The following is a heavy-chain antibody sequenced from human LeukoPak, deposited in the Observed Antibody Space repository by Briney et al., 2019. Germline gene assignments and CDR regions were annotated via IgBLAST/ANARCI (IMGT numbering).Heavy chain of an antibody. CDR2: INAGNANT. CDR1: GYTFTSYA. V-gene: IGHV1-3*01. J-gene: IGHJ4*02. Sequence: ASVKVSCKASGYTFTSYAMHWVRQAPGQRLEWMGWINAGNANTKYSQRFQGRVTITRDTSASTAYMELSSLRSEDTAVYYCARDRGSSDFDYWGQGTLVTVSS. D-gene: IGHD2-15*01. CDR3: ARDRGSSDFDY.